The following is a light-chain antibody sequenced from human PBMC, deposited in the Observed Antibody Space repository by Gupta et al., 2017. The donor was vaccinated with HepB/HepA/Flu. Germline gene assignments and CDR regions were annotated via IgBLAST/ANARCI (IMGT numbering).Light chain of an antibody. J-gene: IGKJ1*01. CDR3: QQRSSWPPT. Sequence: EIVFTQSPATLSFSPGERATLSCSSSQSIISYLAWYQQKPGQAPRLLLYDASTRATGLPTRFSGGGFGTDFALTISNLEPEDFAVYYCQQRSSWPPTFGQGTKVEIK. CDR2: DAS. V-gene: IGKV3-11*01. CDR1: QSIISY.